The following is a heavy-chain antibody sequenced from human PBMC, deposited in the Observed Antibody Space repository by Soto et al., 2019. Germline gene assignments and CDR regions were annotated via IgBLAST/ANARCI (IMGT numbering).Heavy chain of an antibody. V-gene: IGHV3-23*01. CDR2: ISGSGGST. J-gene: IGHJ4*02. CDR1: GFTFSSYA. CDR3: ANFFVSGYSYGHGSDY. Sequence: TGGSLRLSCAASGFTFSSYAMTWVRQAPGKGLERVSAISGSGGSTYYADSVKGRFTISRDNSKNTLYLQMNSLRAEDTAVYYCANFFVSGYSYGHGSDYWGQGTLVTVSS. D-gene: IGHD5-18*01.